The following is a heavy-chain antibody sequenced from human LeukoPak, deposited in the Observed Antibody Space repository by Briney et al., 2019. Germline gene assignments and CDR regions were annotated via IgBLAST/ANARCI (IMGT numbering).Heavy chain of an antibody. CDR2: ISSSSSFI. CDR3: ARDNQPGIAAY. J-gene: IGHJ4*02. CDR1: GFTFSSFS. V-gene: IGHV3-21*01. D-gene: IGHD6-13*01. Sequence: GGSLRLSCAASGFTFSSFSLNWVRQAPGKGLEWVSSISSSSSFIYYADSMKGRFTISRDNAKTSLYLQMNSLRAEDTAVYYCARDNQPGIAAYWGQGTLVTVSS.